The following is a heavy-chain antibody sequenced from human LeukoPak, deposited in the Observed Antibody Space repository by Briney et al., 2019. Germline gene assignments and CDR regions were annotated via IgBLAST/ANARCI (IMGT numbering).Heavy chain of an antibody. CDR2: IWYDGSKK. D-gene: IGHD6-19*01. Sequence: GGSLRLSCAASGXTFSTYGMHWVRQAPGKGLEWVAVIWYDGSKKYYADSVKGRFTISRDNSKNTLYLQMNSLRAEDTAVYYCAKDRITGKAVAGPTYWGQGTLVTVSS. V-gene: IGHV3-33*06. J-gene: IGHJ4*02. CDR1: GXTFSTYG. CDR3: AKDRITGKAVAGPTY.